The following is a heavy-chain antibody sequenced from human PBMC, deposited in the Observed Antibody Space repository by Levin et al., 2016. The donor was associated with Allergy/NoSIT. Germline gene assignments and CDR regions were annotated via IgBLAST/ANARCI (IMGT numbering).Heavy chain of an antibody. Sequence: GESLKISCAASGFTFSDYYMSWIRQAPGKGLEWVSYISSSSSYTNYADSVKGRFTISRDNAKNSLYLQMNSLRAEDTAVYYCARDKYGDYGQFDYWGQGTLVTVSS. J-gene: IGHJ4*02. CDR3: ARDKYGDYGQFDY. D-gene: IGHD4-17*01. V-gene: IGHV3-11*06. CDR1: GFTFSDYY. CDR2: ISSSSSYT.